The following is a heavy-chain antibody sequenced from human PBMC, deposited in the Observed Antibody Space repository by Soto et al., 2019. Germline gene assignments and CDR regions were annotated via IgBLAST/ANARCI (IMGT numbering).Heavy chain of an antibody. CDR3: ARASDSGAYGPDY. D-gene: IGHD3-22*01. V-gene: IGHV3-33*01. CDR1: GFTFSSYG. CDR2: IWYDGGNK. Sequence: SLRLSCAASGFTFSSYGMHWVRQAPGKGLEWVAVIWYDGGNKSYVDSVKGRFTISRDNSKNTLYLQMNSLRADDTAVYYCARASDSGAYGPDYWGQGTLVTVSS. J-gene: IGHJ4*02.